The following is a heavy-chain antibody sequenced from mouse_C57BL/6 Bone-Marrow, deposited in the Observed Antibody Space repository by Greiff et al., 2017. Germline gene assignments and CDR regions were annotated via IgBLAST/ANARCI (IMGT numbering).Heavy chain of an antibody. J-gene: IGHJ3*01. CDR3: TPSLIYYSNYVDAY. V-gene: IGHV14-4*01. CDR1: GFNITDDY. Sequence: EVQLQQSGAELVRPGASVKLSCTASGFNITDDYMHWVKQRPEQGLEWIGWIDPENGDTAYASKFPGKATITADKSSNTAYLQLSSLTSEDTAVYYCTPSLIYYSNYVDAYWGQGTLVTVSA. CDR2: IDPENGDT. D-gene: IGHD2-5*01.